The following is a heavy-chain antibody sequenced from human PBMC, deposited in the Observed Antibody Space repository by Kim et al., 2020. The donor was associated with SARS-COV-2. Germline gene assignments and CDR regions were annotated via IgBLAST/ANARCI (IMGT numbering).Heavy chain of an antibody. CDR3: ASLYSSSSRGY. CDR1: GFTFSSYE. CDR2: ISSSGSTI. V-gene: IGHV3-48*03. J-gene: IGHJ4*02. D-gene: IGHD6-6*01. Sequence: GGSLRLSCAASGFTFSSYEMNWVRQAPGKGLEWVSYISSSGSTIYYADSVKGRFTISRDNAKNSLYLQMNSLRAEDTAVYYCASLYSSSSRGYCDQATLGTASS.